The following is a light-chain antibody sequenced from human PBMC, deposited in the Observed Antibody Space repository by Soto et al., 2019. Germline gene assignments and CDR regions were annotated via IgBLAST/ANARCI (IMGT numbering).Light chain of an antibody. CDR3: QQYNNWPPT. J-gene: IGKJ1*01. Sequence: EIVMTQSPATLSVYTGERATLSCRASQSVSSNLAWYQQKPGQAPRLLIYGASTRATGIPARFSGSGSGTEFTLSISSLQSEDFAVYYCQQYNNWPPTCGQGTKVDI. V-gene: IGKV3-15*01. CDR2: GAS. CDR1: QSVSSN.